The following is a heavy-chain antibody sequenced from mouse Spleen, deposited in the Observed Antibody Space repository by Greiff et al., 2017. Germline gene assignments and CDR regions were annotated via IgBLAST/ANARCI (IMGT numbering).Heavy chain of an antibody. CDR1: GYTFTSYW. CDR2: IDPSDSYT. CDR3: ARGWGDV. D-gene: IGHD1-1*02. J-gene: IGHJ1*01. V-gene: IGHV1-50*01. Sequence: VQLQQPGAELVKPGASVKLSCKASGYTFTSYWMQWVKQRPGQGLEWIGEIDPSDSYTNYNQKFKGKATLTVDTSSSTAYMQLSSLTSEDSAVYYCARGWGDVWGAGTTVTVSS.